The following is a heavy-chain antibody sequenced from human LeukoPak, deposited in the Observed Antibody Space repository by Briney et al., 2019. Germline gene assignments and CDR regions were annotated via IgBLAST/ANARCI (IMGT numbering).Heavy chain of an antibody. CDR2: IYYSGST. Sequence: SETLPLTCTVSGGSISSYYWSWIRQPPGKGLEWIGYIYYSGSTNYNPSLKSRVTISVDTSKNQFSLKLSSVTAADTAVYYCARGRQQLAGGYYYYGMDVWGQGTTVTVSS. D-gene: IGHD6-13*01. J-gene: IGHJ6*02. V-gene: IGHV4-59*01. CDR1: GGSISSYY. CDR3: ARGRQQLAGGYYYYGMDV.